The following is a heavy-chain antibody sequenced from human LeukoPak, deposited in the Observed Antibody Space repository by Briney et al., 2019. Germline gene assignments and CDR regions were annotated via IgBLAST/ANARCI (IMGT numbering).Heavy chain of an antibody. J-gene: IGHJ3*01. D-gene: IGHD7-27*01. Sequence: PSETLSLTCAVYGGSFSGYYWSWIRQPPGKGLEWIGEINHSGSTNYNPSLKSRVTISVDTSKNQFSLKLSSVTAADTAVYYCVRGLPGQDAFDVWGQGAMVTVSS. CDR3: VRGLPGQDAFDV. V-gene: IGHV4-34*01. CDR1: GGSFSGYY. CDR2: INHSGST.